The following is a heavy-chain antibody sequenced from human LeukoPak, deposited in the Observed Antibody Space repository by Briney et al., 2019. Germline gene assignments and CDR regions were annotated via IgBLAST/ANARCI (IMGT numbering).Heavy chain of an antibody. CDR3: ARFKSGEQWLVHAGPNDAFDI. CDR1: GGSISSSSFY. Sequence: PSETLSLTCSVSGGSISSSSFYWGWIRQPPGKGLEWIANIYYSGSTNYNPSLKSRVTISVDTSKNQFSLKLSSVTAADTAVYYCARFKSGEQWLVHAGPNDAFDIWGQGTMVTVSS. CDR2: IYYSGST. J-gene: IGHJ3*02. V-gene: IGHV4-39*07. D-gene: IGHD6-19*01.